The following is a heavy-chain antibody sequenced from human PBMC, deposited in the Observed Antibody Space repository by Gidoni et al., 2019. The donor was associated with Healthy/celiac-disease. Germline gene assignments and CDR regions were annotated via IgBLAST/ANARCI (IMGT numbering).Heavy chain of an antibody. J-gene: IGHJ5*02. CDR2: IYYSGST. D-gene: IGHD2-21*02. Sequence: QLQLQESGPGLVKTSETLSLTCTVSGGSISSSSYYWGWIRQPPGKGLEWIGSIYYSGSTYYNPSLKSRVTISVDTSKNQFSLKLSSVTAADTAVYYCARDAYCGGDCYSNWFDPWGQGTLVTVSS. CDR1: GGSISSSSYY. V-gene: IGHV4-39*07. CDR3: ARDAYCGGDCYSNWFDP.